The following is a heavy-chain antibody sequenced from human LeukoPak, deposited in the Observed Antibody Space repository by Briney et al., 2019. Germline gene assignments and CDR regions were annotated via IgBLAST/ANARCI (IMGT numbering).Heavy chain of an antibody. Sequence: GGSLRLSCAASGFTFSSYGMSWVRQAPGKGLEWVSAISGSGGSTYYADSVKGRFTISRDNSKNTLYLQMNSLRAEDTAVHYCAKGARFDWLSMDVWGKGTTVTISS. V-gene: IGHV3-23*01. D-gene: IGHD3-9*01. CDR1: GFTFSSYG. J-gene: IGHJ6*03. CDR3: AKGARFDWLSMDV. CDR2: ISGSGGST.